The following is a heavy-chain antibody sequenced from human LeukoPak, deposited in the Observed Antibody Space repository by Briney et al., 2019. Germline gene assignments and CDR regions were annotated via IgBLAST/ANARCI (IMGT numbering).Heavy chain of an antibody. CDR2: IYHSGST. CDR1: GGSISSGGYY. Sequence: SQTLSLTCTVSGGSISSGGYYWSWIRQPPGKGLEWIGYIYHSGSTYYNPSLKSRVTISVDRSKNQFSLKLSSVTAADTAVYYCARAQAAAGTKTGPNFDYWGQGTLVTVSS. D-gene: IGHD6-13*01. J-gene: IGHJ4*02. V-gene: IGHV4-30-2*01. CDR3: ARAQAAAGTKTGPNFDY.